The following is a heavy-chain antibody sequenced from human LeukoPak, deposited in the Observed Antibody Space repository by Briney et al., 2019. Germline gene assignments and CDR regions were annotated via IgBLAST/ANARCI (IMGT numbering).Heavy chain of an antibody. Sequence: KPSETLSLTCTVSGVSISSSNYYWGWIRQPPGKGLEWIGSIYYSGSTYYNPSLKSRVTISVDTSKNQFSLKLSSVTAADTAVYYCASDRLTYYYDSSGYYDYWGQGTLVTVSS. CDR3: ASDRLTYYYDSSGYYDY. D-gene: IGHD3-22*01. CDR1: GVSISSSNYY. V-gene: IGHV4-39*01. CDR2: IYYSGST. J-gene: IGHJ4*02.